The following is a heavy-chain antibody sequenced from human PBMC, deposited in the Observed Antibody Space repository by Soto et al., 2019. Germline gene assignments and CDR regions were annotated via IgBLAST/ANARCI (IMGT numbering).Heavy chain of an antibody. V-gene: IGHV3-48*02. CDR1: GFTFSAYN. Sequence: GGSLRLSCVASGFTFSAYNIHWVRQAPGKGLEWFAYVTTSGDTVFYADSVEGRFAIPRDVGKNSVHLQMHSLRDEDKAMYYCVREEASWSCGRNYYYYNNGMDVWGQGTTVTVSS. CDR3: VREEASWSCGRNYYYYNNGMDV. D-gene: IGHD3-10*01. J-gene: IGHJ6*02. CDR2: VTTSGDTV.